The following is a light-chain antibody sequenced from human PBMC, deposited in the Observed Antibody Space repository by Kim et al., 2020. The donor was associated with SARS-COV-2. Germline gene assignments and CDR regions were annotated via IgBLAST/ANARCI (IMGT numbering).Light chain of an antibody. V-gene: IGKV2D-29*02. CDR2: EVS. CDR1: ESLCHSDAKTH. J-gene: IGKJ1*01. Sequence: PASISCTFSESLCHSDAKTHLYWYLQKPGQSPQLLIYEVSNRFSGVPDRFSGSGSGTDFTLKISRVETEDVGVYYCMQTRQLPRTFGQGTKVDIK. CDR3: MQTRQLPRT.